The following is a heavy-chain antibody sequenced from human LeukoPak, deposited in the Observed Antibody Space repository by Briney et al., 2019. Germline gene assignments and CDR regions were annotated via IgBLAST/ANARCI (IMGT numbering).Heavy chain of an antibody. CDR1: GFTFSSYR. Sequence: GGSLRLSCAASGFTFSSYRMNWVRQAPGKGLEWVSSISSSSSYIYYADSVKGRFTISRDNAKNSLYLQMNSLRAEDTAVYYCANEIYSISSNGGYWGQGTLVTVSS. CDR3: ANEIYSISSNGGY. V-gene: IGHV3-21*01. D-gene: IGHD6-6*01. J-gene: IGHJ4*02. CDR2: ISSSSSYI.